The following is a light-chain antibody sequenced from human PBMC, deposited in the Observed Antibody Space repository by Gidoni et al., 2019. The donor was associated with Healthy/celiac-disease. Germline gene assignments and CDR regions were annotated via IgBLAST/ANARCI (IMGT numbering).Light chain of an antibody. Sequence: ELVLTPPPATLSLSPGERATLSCRASQSVSSYLAWYQQKPGQAPRLLIYDASNRATGIPARFSGSGSGTDFTLNISSIEPEDFAVYYCQQRSNWHPRITFGQGTRLEIK. CDR3: QQRSNWHPRIT. V-gene: IGKV3-11*01. J-gene: IGKJ5*01. CDR2: DAS. CDR1: QSVSSY.